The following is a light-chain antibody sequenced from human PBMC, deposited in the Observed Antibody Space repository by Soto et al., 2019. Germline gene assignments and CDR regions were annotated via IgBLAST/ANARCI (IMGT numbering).Light chain of an antibody. CDR1: QSVNSSY. CDR2: GAS. CDR3: QQYGSSPRT. J-gene: IGKJ4*01. Sequence: EIVLTQSPGTLSLSPGERATLSCRASQSVNSSYLAWYQQKPGQAPRLLIYGASSRATGIPDRFSGSGSGTDFTLTISRLEPEDVAVYYCQQYGSSPRTFGGGTKVEIK. V-gene: IGKV3-20*01.